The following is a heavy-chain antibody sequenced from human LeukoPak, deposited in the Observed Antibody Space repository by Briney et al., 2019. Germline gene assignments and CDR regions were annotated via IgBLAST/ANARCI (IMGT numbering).Heavy chain of an antibody. CDR2: IVGDSGAR. J-gene: IGHJ4*02. V-gene: IGHV3-23*01. CDR3: AKDKVPDGRWDIDY. CDR1: GFRLTTYT. Sequence: GSLRLSCAASGFRLTTYTVNWVRQAPGKGLEWVSAIVGDSGAREYADSVKGRFTVSRDTSKNTVFLQMNSLRVDDTALYYCAKDKVPDGRWDIDYWGQGTLVTVSS. D-gene: IGHD1-26*01.